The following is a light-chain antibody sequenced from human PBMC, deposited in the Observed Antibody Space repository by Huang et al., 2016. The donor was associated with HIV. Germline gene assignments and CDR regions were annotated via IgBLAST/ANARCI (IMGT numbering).Light chain of an antibody. CDR2: GAS. V-gene: IGKV3-15*01. CDR3: QQYNNWPGYT. J-gene: IGKJ2*01. Sequence: EMVMTQSPATLSVSPGERATLSCRASQSVSSNLAWYQHKPGQAPRLLIYGASTRAPGIPARFSGSGSGTEFTLTISSLQSEDFALYYCQQYNNWPGYTFGQGTKLEIK. CDR1: QSVSSN.